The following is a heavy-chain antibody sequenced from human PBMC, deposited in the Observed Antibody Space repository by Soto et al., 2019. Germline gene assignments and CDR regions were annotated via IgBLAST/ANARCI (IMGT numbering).Heavy chain of an antibody. CDR2: IDPSDSYT. Sequence: GESLKISCKASAYTFTSYWITWVRQMPGKGLEWMGRIDPSDSYTDYSPSFEGHVTISADKSFTTAYLQWSGLRASDTAMYYCARPYGPLLSASWHSYALDIWGQGTMVTVSS. CDR3: ARPYGPLLSASWHSYALDI. D-gene: IGHD2-2*01. CDR1: AYTFTSYW. J-gene: IGHJ3*02. V-gene: IGHV5-10-1*01.